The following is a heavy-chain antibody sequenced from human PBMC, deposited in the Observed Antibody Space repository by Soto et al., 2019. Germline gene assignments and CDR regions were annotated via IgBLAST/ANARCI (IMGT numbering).Heavy chain of an antibody. CDR3: ARDSHGDYDGYFFDY. J-gene: IGHJ4*02. CDR2: ISGNDGKT. CDR1: GYRFTNHG. Sequence: ASVKVSCKASGYRFTNHGISWVRQAPGQGLEWMGWISGNDGKTKYARKFQGRVTMTTDTSTSTAYMEMNSLRHDDTAVFYCARDSHGDYDGYFFDYWGQGTLVTVSS. D-gene: IGHD4-17*01. V-gene: IGHV1-18*01.